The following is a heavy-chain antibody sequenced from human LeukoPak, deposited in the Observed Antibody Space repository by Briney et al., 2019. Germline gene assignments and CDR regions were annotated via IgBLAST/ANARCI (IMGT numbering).Heavy chain of an antibody. Sequence: PGGSLRLSCAASGFTFSSYWMSWVRQAPGKGLEWVANIKQDGSEKYYVDPMKGRFTISRDSAKNSLYLQMNSLRAEDTAVYYCARSEYYGSGSYYTYPDYWGQGTLVTVSS. J-gene: IGHJ4*02. CDR2: IKQDGSEK. D-gene: IGHD3-10*01. V-gene: IGHV3-7*01. CDR1: GFTFSSYW. CDR3: ARSEYYGSGSYYTYPDY.